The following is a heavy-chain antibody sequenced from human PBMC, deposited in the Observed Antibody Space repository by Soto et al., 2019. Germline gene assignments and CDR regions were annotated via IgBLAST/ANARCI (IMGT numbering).Heavy chain of an antibody. J-gene: IGHJ4*02. Sequence: GASVKVSCKTSGYTFSTFGISWVRQAPGQGLEWMGWIIPIFGTANYAQKFQGRVTITADKSTSTAYMELSSLRSEDTAVYYCARDRGYDSSGYFFGYWGQGTLVTVSS. CDR2: IIPIFGTA. CDR1: GYTFSTFG. CDR3: ARDRGYDSSGYFFGY. D-gene: IGHD3-22*01. V-gene: IGHV1-69*06.